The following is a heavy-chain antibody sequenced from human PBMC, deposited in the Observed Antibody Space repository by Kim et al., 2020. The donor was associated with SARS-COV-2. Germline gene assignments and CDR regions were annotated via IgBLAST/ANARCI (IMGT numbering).Heavy chain of an antibody. CDR3: GKGAKLLDY. CDR1: GFTFSTYA. V-gene: IGHV3-64D*09. Sequence: GGSLRLSCSASGFTFSTYAMHWVRQAPGKGLEYVSSMTSNGGSTYYADSVKGRFTISRDNSKNKLYLQMSRLRAEETAGYYCGKGAKLLDYLGQGNL. D-gene: IGHD6-6*01. CDR2: MTSNGGST. J-gene: IGHJ4*02.